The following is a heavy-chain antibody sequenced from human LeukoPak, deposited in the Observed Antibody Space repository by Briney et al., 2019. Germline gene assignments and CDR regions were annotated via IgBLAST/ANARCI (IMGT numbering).Heavy chain of an antibody. Sequence: PGGSLRLSCAASGFSFSSCAMNWVRLAPGKGLELVCSVSVSGGSRYYADSVHGRGTISRVNTIETQFLQINSFRVEDTATYFCAKRGSGGYHYYYYHMDAWGKGTTVSVSS. CDR3: AKRGSGGYHYYYYHMDA. J-gene: IGHJ6*03. D-gene: IGHD1-26*01. V-gene: IGHV3-23*01. CDR2: VSVSGGSR. CDR1: GFSFSSCA.